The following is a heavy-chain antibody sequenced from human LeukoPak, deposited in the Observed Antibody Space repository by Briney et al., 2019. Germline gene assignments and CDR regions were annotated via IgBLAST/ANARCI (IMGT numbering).Heavy chain of an antibody. CDR3: VRDTRSYYLDY. J-gene: IGHJ4*02. CDR2: IWYDGSNK. Sequence: PGGSLRLSCEASGFTFRNHGMHWVRQAPGKGLEWVAVIWYDGSNKEYADSVKGRFTISRDNPKNTLYLQMNSLRVEDTAVHYCVRDTRSYYLDYWGQGTPVTVSS. CDR1: GFTFRNHG. D-gene: IGHD1-26*01. V-gene: IGHV3-33*01.